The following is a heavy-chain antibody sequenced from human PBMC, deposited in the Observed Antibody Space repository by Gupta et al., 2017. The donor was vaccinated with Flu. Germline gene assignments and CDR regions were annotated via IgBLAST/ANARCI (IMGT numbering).Heavy chain of an antibody. CDR1: GGSVRGGDDY. D-gene: IGHD3-16*01. CDR3: ARDVGGKYYFDS. J-gene: IGHJ4*02. CDR2: ISCSGST. V-gene: IGHV4-30-4*01. Sequence: QVQLRESGPGVVKPSQTLSLTCTVSGGSVRGGDDYWTWIRQAPGKGPEWVGYISCSGSTFYNPSLMSRMTISADTSKNQFSLRLTSVTAADTAVYFCARDVGGKYYFDSWGQGTLVTVSS.